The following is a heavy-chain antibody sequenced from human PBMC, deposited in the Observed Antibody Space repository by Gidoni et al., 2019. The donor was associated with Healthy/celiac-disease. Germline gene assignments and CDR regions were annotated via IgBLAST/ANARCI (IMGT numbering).Heavy chain of an antibody. CDR2: ISGSGGRT. V-gene: IGHV3-23*01. Sequence: EVQLLESGGGLVQPGGSLRLSCAASGFPFSSYAMSWVRQAPGKGLEWVSAISGSGGRTYYADSGKGRLTIARDNAKNTMYLQMNSLRAEETAVYYCEKTHGVLERRVQFDYWGQGTLVTVSS. D-gene: IGHD1-1*01. J-gene: IGHJ4*02. CDR3: EKTHGVLERRVQFDY. CDR1: GFPFSSYA.